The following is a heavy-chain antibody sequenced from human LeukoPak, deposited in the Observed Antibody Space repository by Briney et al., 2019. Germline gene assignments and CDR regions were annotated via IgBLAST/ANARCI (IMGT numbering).Heavy chain of an antibody. CDR3: AKGGGEYRAFDI. J-gene: IGHJ3*02. Sequence: PGRSLRLSCAASGFIFSNFGMHWVRQAPGKGLEWVTVISNDGSNLYYAGSVRGRFTISRDNSKNTLYLEMNSLRAEDTAVYYCAKGGGEYRAFDIWGQGTMVTVSS. D-gene: IGHD3-16*01. CDR2: ISNDGSNL. CDR1: GFIFSNFG. V-gene: IGHV3-30*18.